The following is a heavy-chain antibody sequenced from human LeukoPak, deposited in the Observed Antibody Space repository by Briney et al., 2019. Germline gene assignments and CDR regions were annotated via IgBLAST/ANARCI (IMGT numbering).Heavy chain of an antibody. Sequence: SETLSLTCTVSGGSISSGGYYWSWIRQHPGKGLEWIGYIYFSENTYYNPSLKSRVTISVDTSKNQFSLKLSSVTAADTAVYYCARVSYGGNFFDYWGQGTLVTVSS. CDR1: GGSISSGGYY. V-gene: IGHV4-31*03. D-gene: IGHD2-21*01. J-gene: IGHJ4*02. CDR2: IYFSENT. CDR3: ARVSYGGNFFDY.